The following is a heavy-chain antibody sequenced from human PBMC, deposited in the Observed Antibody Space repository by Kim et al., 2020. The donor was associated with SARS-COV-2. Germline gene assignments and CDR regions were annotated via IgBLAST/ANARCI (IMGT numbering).Heavy chain of an antibody. Sequence: SETLSLTCTVSGGSISSGGYYWSWIRQHPGKGLEWIGYIYYSGSTYYNQSLKSRVTISVDTSKNQFSLKLSSVTAADTAVYYCARIRNSSGYYAFDYWGQGTLVTVSS. CDR1: GGSISSGGYY. CDR2: IYYSGST. V-gene: IGHV4-31*03. D-gene: IGHD3-22*01. J-gene: IGHJ4*02. CDR3: ARIRNSSGYYAFDY.